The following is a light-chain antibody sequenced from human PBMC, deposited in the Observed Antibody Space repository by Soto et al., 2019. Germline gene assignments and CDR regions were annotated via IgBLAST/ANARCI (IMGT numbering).Light chain of an antibody. CDR3: SSFTSLKTCV. V-gene: IGLV2-18*02. CDR2: EVI. CDR1: SSDVGSYNR. J-gene: IGLJ3*02. Sequence: QSVLTQPPSVSGSPGQSVTISCTGTSSDVGSYNRVYWYQQPPGTAPKLIIYEVINRPAGVPDRVFESKSGNTASLTISRLQAEDEAENNCSSFTSLKTCVFGGGTKLTVL.